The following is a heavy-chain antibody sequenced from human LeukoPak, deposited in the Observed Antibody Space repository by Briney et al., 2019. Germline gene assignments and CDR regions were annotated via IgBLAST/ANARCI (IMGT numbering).Heavy chain of an antibody. CDR2: IKSKTDGGTT. J-gene: IGHJ6*03. Sequence: GGSLRLSCAASGFTFSNAWMSWVRQAPGKGLEWVGRIKSKTDGGTTDYAAPVKGRFTISRDDSKNTLYLQMNSLKTEDTAVYYCTTDLDYGSGGFDMDVWGKGTTVTVSS. V-gene: IGHV3-15*01. D-gene: IGHD3-10*01. CDR3: TTDLDYGSGGFDMDV. CDR1: GFTFSNAW.